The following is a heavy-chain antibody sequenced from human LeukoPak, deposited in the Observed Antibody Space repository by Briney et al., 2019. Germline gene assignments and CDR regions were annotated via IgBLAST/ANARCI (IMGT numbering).Heavy chain of an antibody. CDR1: GGSFSGYY. CDR2: IYTSGST. V-gene: IGHV4-59*10. J-gene: IGHJ3*02. CDR3: ARGTDAFDI. Sequence: SATLSLTCAVYGGSFSGYYWSWIRQPPGKGLEWIGRIYTSGSTNYNPSLKSRVTISVDTSKNQFSLKLSSVTAADTAVYYCARGTDAFDIWGQGTMVTVSS.